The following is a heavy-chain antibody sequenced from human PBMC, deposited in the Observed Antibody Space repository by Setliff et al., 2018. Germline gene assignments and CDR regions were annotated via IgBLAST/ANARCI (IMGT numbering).Heavy chain of an antibody. J-gene: IGHJ4*02. V-gene: IGHV1-8*02. CDR2: INPNSGNT. CDR1: GYTFTNYD. D-gene: IGHD3-3*01. Sequence: GASVKVSCKASGYTFTNYDINWVRQATGQGLEWMGWINPNSGNTGYAQNFQGRVTMTRNTSISTAYMELSSLRFEDTAVYYCARGPRHNFWSGYYLVAVNYWGQGTLGTVS. CDR3: ARGPRHNFWSGYYLVAVNY.